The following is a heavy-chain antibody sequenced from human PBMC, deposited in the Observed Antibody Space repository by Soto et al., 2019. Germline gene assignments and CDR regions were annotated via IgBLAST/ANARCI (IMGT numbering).Heavy chain of an antibody. CDR2: IYYSGSI. Sequence: QVQLQESGPGLVKPSETLSLTCTVSGDSISSLYWCWIRQPPGKGLEWIGYIYYSGSINYNPSLNSRVTISVDPSKNQFSLRLSSVTAADTAVYYCAKSLWDTSGWKTDYWGQGTLVTVSS. V-gene: IGHV4-59*01. CDR3: AKSLWDTSGWKTDY. CDR1: GDSISSLY. D-gene: IGHD6-19*01. J-gene: IGHJ4*02.